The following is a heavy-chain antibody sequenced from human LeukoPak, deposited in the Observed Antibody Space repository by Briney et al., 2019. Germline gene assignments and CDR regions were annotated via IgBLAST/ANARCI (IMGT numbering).Heavy chain of an antibody. CDR1: GGSISSSSYY. Sequence: SETLSLTCTVSGGSISSSSYYWGWLRQPPGKGLEWIGSIYYSGSTYYNPSLKSRVTISVDTSKNQFSLKLSSVTAADTAVYYCARHKNDYVWGSYRPTPYFDYWGQGTLVTVSS. D-gene: IGHD3-16*02. CDR3: ARHKNDYVWGSYRPTPYFDY. CDR2: IYYSGST. V-gene: IGHV4-39*01. J-gene: IGHJ4*02.